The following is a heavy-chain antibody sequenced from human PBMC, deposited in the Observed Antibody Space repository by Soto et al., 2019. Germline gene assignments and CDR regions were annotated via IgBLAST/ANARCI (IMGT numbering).Heavy chain of an antibody. CDR1: GGSFSGYF. CDR3: ARAAGSPYYMDV. V-gene: IGHV4-34*01. Sequence: SETLSLTCAVYGGSFSGYFWNWIRQPPDKGPEWIGDINHSGSTNYNPSLKSRVRMSVDTSKDQFSLTLSSVTAADTAVYYCARAAGSPYYMDVWGKGTTVTVSS. CDR2: INHSGST. J-gene: IGHJ6*03.